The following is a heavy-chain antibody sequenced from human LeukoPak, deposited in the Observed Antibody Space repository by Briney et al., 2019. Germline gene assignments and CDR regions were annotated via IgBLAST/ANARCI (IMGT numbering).Heavy chain of an antibody. CDR2: IYYSGST. CDR1: GGSISSYY. D-gene: IGHD1-26*01. V-gene: IGHV4-59*01. CDR3: ARWEPDAFDI. Sequence: SETLSLTCTVSGGSISSYYWSWIRQPPGKGLEWIGCIYYSGSTNYNPSLKSRVTISVDTSKNQFSLKLSSVTAADTAVYYCARWEPDAFDIWGQGTMVTVSS. J-gene: IGHJ3*02.